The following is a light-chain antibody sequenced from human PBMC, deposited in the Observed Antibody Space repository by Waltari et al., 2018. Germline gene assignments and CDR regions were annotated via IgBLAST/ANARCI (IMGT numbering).Light chain of an antibody. CDR2: GAS. V-gene: IGKV3-20*01. CDR3: QHYGSSRWT. Sequence: ETVLTQSPGTLSLSPGERATLSCRASQSASSSNLAWYQQKPGQAPRLLIYGASNRATGIPDRFSGRGSGTEFTLTSDRLEPEDFAVYYCQHYGSSRWTFGQGTKVEIK. J-gene: IGKJ1*01. CDR1: QSASSSN.